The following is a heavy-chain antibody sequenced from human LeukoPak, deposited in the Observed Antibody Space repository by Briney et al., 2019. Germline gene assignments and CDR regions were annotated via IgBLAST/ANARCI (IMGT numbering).Heavy chain of an antibody. D-gene: IGHD6-25*01. CDR2: INHSGST. CDR3: ARGYQVGQRLDQLGVDY. V-gene: IGHV4-34*01. J-gene: IGHJ4*02. Sequence: ASETLSLTCAVYGGSFSGYYWSWIRQPPGKGLEWIGEINHSGSTNYNPSLKSRVTISVDTSKNQFSLKLSSVTAADTAVYYCARGYQVGQRLDQLGVDYWGQGTLVTVSS. CDR1: GGSFSGYY.